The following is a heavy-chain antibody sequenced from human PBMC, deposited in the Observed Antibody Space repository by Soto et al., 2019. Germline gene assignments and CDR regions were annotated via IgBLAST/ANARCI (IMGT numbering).Heavy chain of an antibody. D-gene: IGHD4-17*01. Sequence: SETLSLTCTVSGGSISSSSYYWGWIRQPPGKGLEWIGEINHSGSTNYNPSLKSRVTISVDTSKNQFSLKLSSVTAADTAVYYCARSPRSYGDYVRFFDYWGQGTLVTVSS. CDR3: ARSPRSYGDYVRFFDY. V-gene: IGHV4-39*07. CDR1: GGSISSSSYY. CDR2: INHSGST. J-gene: IGHJ4*02.